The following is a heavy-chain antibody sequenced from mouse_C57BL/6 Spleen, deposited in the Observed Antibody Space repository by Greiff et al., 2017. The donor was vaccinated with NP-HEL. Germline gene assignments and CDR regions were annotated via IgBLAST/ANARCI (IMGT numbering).Heavy chain of an antibody. CDR3: ARPDYGNYDYAMDY. V-gene: IGHV5-17*01. CDR2: ISSGSSTI. Sequence: EVMLVESGGGLVKPGGSLKLSCAASGFTFSDYGMHWVRQAPEKGLEWVAYISSGSSTIYYADTVKGRFTISRDNAKNTMFLQMTSLRAEDTAMYYCARPDYGNYDYAMDYWGQGTSVTVSS. D-gene: IGHD2-1*01. CDR1: GFTFSDYG. J-gene: IGHJ4*01.